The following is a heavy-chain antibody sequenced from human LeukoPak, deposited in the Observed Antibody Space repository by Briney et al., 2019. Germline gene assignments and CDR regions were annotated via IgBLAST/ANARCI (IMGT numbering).Heavy chain of an antibody. J-gene: IGHJ4*02. CDR2: IIPIRGIA. Sequence: VASVKVSCKASGGTFSSYAISWVRQAPGQGLEWMGRIIPIRGIANYAEKFQGRVTITADKSTSTAYMELSSLRSEDTAVYYCARDLGQWLAPVDYWGQGTLVTVSS. D-gene: IGHD6-19*01. V-gene: IGHV1-69*04. CDR1: GGTFSSYA. CDR3: ARDLGQWLAPVDY.